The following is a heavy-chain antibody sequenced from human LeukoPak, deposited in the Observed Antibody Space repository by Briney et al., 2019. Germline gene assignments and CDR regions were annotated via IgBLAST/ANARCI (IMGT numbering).Heavy chain of an antibody. V-gene: IGHV3-23*01. D-gene: IGHD3-3*01. CDR3: VATFTVFGVVSTIE. Sequence: GGSLRLSCATSGFTFSSYAMNWVRQAPGKGLAWVSGINFSGDNRGDNTYYADSVRGRFSISRDNFQHTVFLQMNSLRVEDTAAYYCVATFTVFGVVSTIEWGQGTLVTVSS. CDR2: INFSGDNRGDNT. J-gene: IGHJ4*02. CDR1: GFTFSSYA.